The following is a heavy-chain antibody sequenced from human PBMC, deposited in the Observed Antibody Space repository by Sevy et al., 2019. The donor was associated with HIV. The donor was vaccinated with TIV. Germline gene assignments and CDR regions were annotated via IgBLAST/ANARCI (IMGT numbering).Heavy chain of an antibody. CDR2: IYYSGNT. CDR3: ATGVAAADNWFDH. V-gene: IGHV4-59*01. D-gene: IGHD6-13*01. CDR1: GGFISSYY. Sequence: SETLSLTCTVSGGFISSYYWNWIRQPPGKGLEWIGNIYYSGNTNYNPSLKSRVTISLDMSKNQFSLKLSSVTAAATAVYYCATGVAAADNWFDHWGQGTLVTVSS. J-gene: IGHJ5*02.